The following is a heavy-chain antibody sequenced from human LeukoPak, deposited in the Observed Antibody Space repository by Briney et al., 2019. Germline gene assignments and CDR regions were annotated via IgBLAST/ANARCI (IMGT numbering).Heavy chain of an antibody. CDR3: ARVYPYYYDSSGYYSGGRWFDP. CDR1: GYTFTSYG. V-gene: IGHV1-18*01. D-gene: IGHD3-22*01. J-gene: IGHJ5*02. CDR2: ISAYNGNT. Sequence: ASVKVSCKASGYTFTSYGISWVRQAPGQGLEWMGWISAYNGNTNYAQKLQGRVTMTTDTSTSTAYMELRSLRSDDTAVYYCARVYPYYYDSSGYYSGGRWFDPWGQGTLVTVSS.